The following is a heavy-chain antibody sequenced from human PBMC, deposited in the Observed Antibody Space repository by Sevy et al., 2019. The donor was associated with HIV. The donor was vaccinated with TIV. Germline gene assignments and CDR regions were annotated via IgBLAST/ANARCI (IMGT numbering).Heavy chain of an antibody. CDR2: ISYESDTI. Sequence: GGSLRLSCAASGFTFSSYSMNWVRQAPGKGLEWVSYISYESDTIYYGDSVRGRFTIFRDNAKNSLSLQMNILRAEDTAVYYCARGLAALPGYYYGMDVWGQGTTVTVSS. V-gene: IGHV3-48*01. D-gene: IGHD6-6*01. CDR3: ARGLAALPGYYYGMDV. CDR1: GFTFSSYS. J-gene: IGHJ6*02.